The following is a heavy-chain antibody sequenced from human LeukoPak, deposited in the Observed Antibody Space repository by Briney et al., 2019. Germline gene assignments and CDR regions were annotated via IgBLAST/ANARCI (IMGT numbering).Heavy chain of an antibody. CDR2: ISSSGNAV. J-gene: IGHJ3*02. D-gene: IGHD4-17*01. CDR3: ARSTTSDAFDI. CDR1: GFSFKDYY. Sequence: GGSLRLSCAASGFSFKDYYMSWIRQAPGKGLEWVADISSSGNAVNYADSVKGRFTVSRDNAKTSLFLQMSSLRAEDTAVYYCARSTTSDAFDIWGQGTLVAVSS. V-gene: IGHV3-11*01.